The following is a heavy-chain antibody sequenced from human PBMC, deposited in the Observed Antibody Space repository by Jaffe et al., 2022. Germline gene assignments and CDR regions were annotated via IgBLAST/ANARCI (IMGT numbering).Heavy chain of an antibody. CDR1: GFTFDDYA. D-gene: IGHD5-18*01. V-gene: IGHV3-9*01. J-gene: IGHJ4*02. Sequence: EVQLVESGGGLVQPGRSLRLSCAASGFTFDDYAMHWVRQAPGKGLEWVSGISWNSGSIGYADSVKGRFTISRDNAKNSLYLQMNSLRAEDTALYYCAKDMGIQLWLGRGFDYWGQGTLVTVSS. CDR2: ISWNSGSI. CDR3: AKDMGIQLWLGRGFDY.